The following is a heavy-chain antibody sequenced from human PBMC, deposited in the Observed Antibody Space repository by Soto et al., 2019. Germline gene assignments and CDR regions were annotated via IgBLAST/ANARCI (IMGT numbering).Heavy chain of an antibody. D-gene: IGHD3-10*02. J-gene: IGHJ4*02. V-gene: IGHV4-59*08. CDR3: ARRYVGNLDY. CDR2: IYYSGST. CDR1: GGSISSYY. Sequence: SETLSLTCTVSGGSISSYYWSWIRQPPGKGLEWIGYIYYSGSTNYNPSLKSRVTISVDTSKNQFSLKLSSVTAADKAVYYGARRYVGNLDYWGQGTLFTVSS.